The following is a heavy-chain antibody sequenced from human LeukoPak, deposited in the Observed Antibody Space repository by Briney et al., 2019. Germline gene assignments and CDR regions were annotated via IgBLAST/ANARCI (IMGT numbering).Heavy chain of an antibody. D-gene: IGHD3/OR15-3a*01. V-gene: IGHV3-74*01. Sequence: PGGSLRLSCAASGFTFSSYWMHWVRQASGKGRVWVSRINCDGSSTSYADVVKGRFTISGDNAKHRLYLQMNRVRAGDTAVYYCARDLFGRGYWGQGTLVTASS. CDR3: ARDLFGRGY. CDR2: INCDGSST. J-gene: IGHJ4*02. CDR1: GFTFSSYW.